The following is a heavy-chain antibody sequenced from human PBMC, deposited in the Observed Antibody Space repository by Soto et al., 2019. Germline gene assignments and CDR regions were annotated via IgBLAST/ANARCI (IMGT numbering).Heavy chain of an antibody. CDR2: IYYSGST. J-gene: IGHJ4*02. CDR1: GGSIRSGGYY. V-gene: IGHV4-31*03. Sequence: QVQLQESGPGLVKPSQTLSLTCTVSGGSIRSGGYYWSWIRQHPGKGLEWIGYIYYSGSTYYNPSLTRRTTISVDTSQNQFSLYLSAVTAADTAVYYCARGSRNVRGIFDYWGQGTLVTVPS. D-gene: IGHD3-10*02. CDR3: ARGSRNVRGIFDY.